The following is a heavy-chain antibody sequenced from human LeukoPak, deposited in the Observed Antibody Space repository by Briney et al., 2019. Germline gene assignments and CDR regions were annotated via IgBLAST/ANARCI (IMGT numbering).Heavy chain of an antibody. D-gene: IGHD6-6*01. CDR3: ARDGRFDYSSSSYLDY. CDR1: GFTFSSYE. Sequence: GGSLRLSCAASGFTFSSYEMNWVRQAPGKGLEWVAYISSSGGIIYYADSVKGRFTISRDNAKNSLYLQMNSLGAEDTAVHYCARDGRFDYSSSSYLDYWGQGTLLTVSS. J-gene: IGHJ4*02. V-gene: IGHV3-48*03. CDR2: ISSSGGII.